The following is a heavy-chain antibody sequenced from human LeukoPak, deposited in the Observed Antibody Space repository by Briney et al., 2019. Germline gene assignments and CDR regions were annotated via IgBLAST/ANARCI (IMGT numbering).Heavy chain of an antibody. CDR3: ARDPSGYYDSSGYL. Sequence: SETLSLTCTVSGGSITSYYWSWIRQPPGKGLEWIGYIYSSGSTNCNPSLKSRVTISVDTSKNQFSLKLSSVTAADTPVYYCARDPSGYYDSSGYLWGQGTLVTVSS. CDR1: GGSITSYY. V-gene: IGHV4-59*01. J-gene: IGHJ5*02. CDR2: IYSSGST. D-gene: IGHD3-22*01.